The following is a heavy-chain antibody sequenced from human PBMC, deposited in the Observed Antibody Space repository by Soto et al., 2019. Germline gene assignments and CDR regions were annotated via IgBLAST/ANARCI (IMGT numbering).Heavy chain of an antibody. CDR3: ARAGAHDGYDYYYYYGMDV. V-gene: IGHV1-18*01. Sequence: ASVKVSCKASGYTFTSYGISWVRQAPGQGLEWMGWISAYNGNTNYAQKLQGRVTMTTDTSTSTAYMELRSLRSDDTAVYYCARAGAHDGYDYYYYYGMDVWGQGTTVTVSS. CDR2: ISAYNGNT. CDR1: GYTFTSYG. D-gene: IGHD5-12*01. J-gene: IGHJ6*02.